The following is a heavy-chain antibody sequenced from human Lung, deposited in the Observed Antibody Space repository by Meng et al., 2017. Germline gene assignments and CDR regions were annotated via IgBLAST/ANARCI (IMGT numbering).Heavy chain of an antibody. J-gene: IGHJ4*02. Sequence: QGQWVQSGAKVKRPGASLTVSCKVAHYTFTGYGVSWFRQPPGQGLEWMAWLGAHDGDTSHAPRFQGRVIATANRTTATAYMELRNLRSDDTGVYYCARGTPGRRYAEYWGQGTLVTVSS. CDR2: LGAHDGDT. D-gene: IGHD3-10*01. CDR3: ARGTPGRRYAEY. CDR1: HYTFTGYG. V-gene: IGHV1-18*01.